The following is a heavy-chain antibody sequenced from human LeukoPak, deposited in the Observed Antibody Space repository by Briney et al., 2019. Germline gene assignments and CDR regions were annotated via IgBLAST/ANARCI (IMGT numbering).Heavy chain of an antibody. Sequence: ASVKVSCKASGYTFTNYGITWVRQAPGQGLEWMGSINANNGNTNYAQNLQGRVTMTRDTSTSTAYMELRSLRSDDTAVYYCARGPIAAAGDYWGQGTLVTVSS. V-gene: IGHV1-18*01. J-gene: IGHJ4*02. D-gene: IGHD6-13*01. CDR2: INANNGNT. CDR3: ARGPIAAAGDY. CDR1: GYTFTNYG.